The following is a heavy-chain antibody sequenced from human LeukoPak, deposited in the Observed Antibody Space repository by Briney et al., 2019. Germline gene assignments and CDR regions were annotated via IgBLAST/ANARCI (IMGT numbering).Heavy chain of an antibody. J-gene: IGHJ3*02. CDR2: ISSSSSTI. Sequence: GGSLRLSCAASGFTFSSYSMNWVRQAPGKGLEWVSYISSSSSTIYYADSVKGRFTISRDNAKNSLYLQMNSLRAEDTAVYYCASTYYYDSSGYYAPGGFDIWGQGTMVTASS. CDR3: ASTYYYDSSGYYAPGGFDI. CDR1: GFTFSSYS. V-gene: IGHV3-48*01. D-gene: IGHD3-22*01.